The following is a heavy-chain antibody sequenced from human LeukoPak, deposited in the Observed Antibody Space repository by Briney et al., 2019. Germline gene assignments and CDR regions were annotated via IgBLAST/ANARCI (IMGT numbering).Heavy chain of an antibody. Sequence: SETLSLTCTVSGGSISSGGYYWSWIRQHPGKGLEWIGYVYYSGSTYYNPSLKSRVTISVDTSKNQFSLKLSSVTAADTAVYYCARSYCSSTSCSPYYYYYMDVWGKGTTVTVSS. D-gene: IGHD2-2*01. V-gene: IGHV4-31*03. CDR1: GGSISSGGYY. CDR3: ARSYCSSTSCSPYYYYYMDV. CDR2: VYYSGST. J-gene: IGHJ6*03.